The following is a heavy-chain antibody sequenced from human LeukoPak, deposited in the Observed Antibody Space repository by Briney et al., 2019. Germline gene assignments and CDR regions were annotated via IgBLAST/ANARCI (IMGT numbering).Heavy chain of an antibody. V-gene: IGHV4-59*01. CDR2: IYYSGST. CDR1: GGSISSYY. CDR3: ARRSGVPAGFSFDY. J-gene: IGHJ4*02. Sequence: PSETLSLTCPVSGGSISSYYWSWMRQHPGKGLEWIGYIYYSGSTSYNPSLKSRVTISVDTSKNQFSLKLSSVTAADTAVYYCARRSGVPAGFSFDYWGQGTLVTVSS. D-gene: IGHD2-2*01.